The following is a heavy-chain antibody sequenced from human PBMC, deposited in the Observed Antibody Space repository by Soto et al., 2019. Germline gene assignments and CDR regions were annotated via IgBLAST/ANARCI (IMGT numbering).Heavy chain of an antibody. J-gene: IGHJ4*02. CDR2: IYYSGST. Sequence: TLSLPCTVSGGSISSGTSYWSWIRQHPGKGLEWIGYIYYSGSTYYNPSLKSRVTISVDTSKNQFSMKLSSVTAADTAVYYCARSPAAATYYFDYWGQGTMVT. CDR1: GGSISSGTSY. CDR3: ARSPAAATYYFDY. V-gene: IGHV4-31*03. D-gene: IGHD2-2*01.